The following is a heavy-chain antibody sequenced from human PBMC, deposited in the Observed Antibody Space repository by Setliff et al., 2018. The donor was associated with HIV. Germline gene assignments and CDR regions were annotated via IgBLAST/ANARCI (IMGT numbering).Heavy chain of an antibody. CDR2: VDPKNGDT. Sequence: ASVKVSCKASGYTFTDYYMHWVQQAPAKGLEWMGRVDPKNGDTIYAEKLRGRVTITADTSTDTAYMELSSLRSEDTAVYYCARCYYDSSGPTDAFDIWGQGTVVTVSS. CDR3: ARCYYDSSGPTDAFDI. D-gene: IGHD3-22*01. CDR1: GYTFTDYY. V-gene: IGHV1-69-2*01. J-gene: IGHJ3*02.